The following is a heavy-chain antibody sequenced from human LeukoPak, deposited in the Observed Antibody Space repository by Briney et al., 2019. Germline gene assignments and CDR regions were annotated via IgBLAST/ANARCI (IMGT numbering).Heavy chain of an antibody. J-gene: IGHJ3*02. D-gene: IGHD5-18*01. CDR3: ARDQAQLWSFPFDI. Sequence: ASVKVSCKASGYTFTGYYMHWVRQAPGQGLEWMGWINPNSGGTNYAQKFQGRVTMTRDTSISTAYMELSRLRSGDTAVYYCARDQAQLWSFPFDIWGQGTMVTVSS. CDR2: INPNSGGT. CDR1: GYTFTGYY. V-gene: IGHV1-2*02.